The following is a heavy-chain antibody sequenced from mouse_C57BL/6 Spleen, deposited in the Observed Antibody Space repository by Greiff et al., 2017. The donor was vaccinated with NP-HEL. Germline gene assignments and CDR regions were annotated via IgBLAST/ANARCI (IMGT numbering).Heavy chain of an antibody. CDR1: GYSITSGYY. Sequence: VQVVESGPGLVKPSQSLSLTCSVTGYSITSGYYWNWIRQFPGNKLEWMGYISYDGSNNYNPSLKNRISITRDTSKNQFFLKLNSVTTEDTATYYCARGGGYYSNYSYFDYWGQGTTLTVSS. V-gene: IGHV3-6*01. D-gene: IGHD2-5*01. CDR2: ISYDGSN. CDR3: ARGGGYYSNYSYFDY. J-gene: IGHJ2*01.